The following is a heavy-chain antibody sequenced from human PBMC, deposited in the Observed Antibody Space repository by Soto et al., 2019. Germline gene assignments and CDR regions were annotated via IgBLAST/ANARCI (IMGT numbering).Heavy chain of an antibody. J-gene: IGHJ6*02. CDR3: ARGSERSVYYGDPYYYYYYGMDV. Sequence: SETLSLTCAVYGGSFSGYYWSWIRQPPGKGLEWIGEINHSGSTNYNPSLKSRVTISVDTSKNQFSLKLSSVTAADTAVYYCARGSERSVYYGDPYYYYYYGMDVWGQGTTVTVSS. CDR1: GGSFSGYY. V-gene: IGHV4-34*01. D-gene: IGHD3-3*01. CDR2: INHSGST.